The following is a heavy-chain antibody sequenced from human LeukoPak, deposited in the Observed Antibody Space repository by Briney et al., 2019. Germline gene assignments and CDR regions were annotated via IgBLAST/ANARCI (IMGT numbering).Heavy chain of an antibody. J-gene: IGHJ4*02. CDR2: IIPIFGTA. Sequence: SVKVSCKASGGTFSSYAISWVRQAPGQGLEWMGGIIPIFGTANYAQKFQGRVTITTDESTSTAYMELSSLRSEDTAVYYCARGKSGSYYQNGFDYWGQGTLVTVSS. CDR1: GGTFSSYA. D-gene: IGHD1-26*01. CDR3: ARGKSGSYYQNGFDY. V-gene: IGHV1-69*05.